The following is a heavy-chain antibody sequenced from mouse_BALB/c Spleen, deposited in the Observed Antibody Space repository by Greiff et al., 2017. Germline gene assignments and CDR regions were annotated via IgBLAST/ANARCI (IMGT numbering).Heavy chain of an antibody. CDR3: ARSYYGSSYGYWYFDV. J-gene: IGHJ1*01. V-gene: IGHV1-69*01. Sequence: VQLQQSGAELVMPGASVKMSCKASGYTFTDYWMHWVKQRPGQGLEWIGAIDTSDSYTSYNQKFKGKATLTVDESSSTAYMQLSSLTSEDSAVYYCARSYYGSSYGYWYFDVWGAGTTVTVSS. CDR2: IDTSDSYT. D-gene: IGHD1-1*01. CDR1: GYTFTDYW.